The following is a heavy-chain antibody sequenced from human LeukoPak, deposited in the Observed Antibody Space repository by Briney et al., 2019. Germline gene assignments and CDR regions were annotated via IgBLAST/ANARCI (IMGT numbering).Heavy chain of an antibody. Sequence: PGGSLRLSCGASGFVFSNFALSWVRQAPGKGLEWVSTIISSARSTFHAASVKGRFTISRDNSNNTVFLHMNSLRAEDTAVYFCAKHPGPYGANPFSSWGLGTLVTVSS. CDR2: IISSARST. J-gene: IGHJ5*02. V-gene: IGHV3-23*01. D-gene: IGHD4-23*01. CDR3: AKHPGPYGANPFSS. CDR1: GFVFSNFA.